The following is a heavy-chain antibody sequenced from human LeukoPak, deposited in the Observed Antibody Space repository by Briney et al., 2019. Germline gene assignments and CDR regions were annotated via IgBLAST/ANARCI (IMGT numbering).Heavy chain of an antibody. CDR1: GGSISSSSYY. CDR2: IHHSGST. J-gene: IGHJ4*02. Sequence: SETLSLTCTVSGGSISSSSYYRGWIRQPPGKGLEWIGSIHHSGSTYYNPSLKSRVTISVDTSKNHFSLRLSSVTAADTAVYYCATPPVQSGGVDYWGQGTLVTVSS. CDR3: ATPPVQSGGVDY. V-gene: IGHV4-39*02. D-gene: IGHD3-16*01.